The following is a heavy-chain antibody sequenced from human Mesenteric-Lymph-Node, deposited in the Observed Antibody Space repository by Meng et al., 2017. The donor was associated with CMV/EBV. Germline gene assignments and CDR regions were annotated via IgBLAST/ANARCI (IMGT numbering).Heavy chain of an antibody. J-gene: IGHJ4*02. D-gene: IGHD3-10*01. CDR1: GFTFSSYW. V-gene: IGHV3-74*01. CDR3: ARDKGRWMPIDY. Sequence: GGSLRLSCAASGFTFSSYWTHWVRQAPGKGLVWVSRINSNGSSTSYADSVKGRFTISRDNAKNSLYLQMNSLRAEDTAVYYCARDKGRWMPIDYWGQGTLVTVSS. CDR2: INSNGSST.